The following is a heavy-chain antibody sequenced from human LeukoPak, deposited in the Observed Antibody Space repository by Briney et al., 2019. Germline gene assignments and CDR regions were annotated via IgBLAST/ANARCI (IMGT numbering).Heavy chain of an antibody. Sequence: GGSLRLSCAASGFTLSSNYMSWVRQAPGKGREWVGRVKSKYDGGTTDYAAHAKGRFTISRDDSKNTVYLQMNSLKTEDTAVYYCNTGGYYFDYWGQGTLVTVSS. CDR2: VKSKYDGGTT. V-gene: IGHV3-15*01. CDR1: GFTLSSNY. J-gene: IGHJ4*02. CDR3: NTGGYYFDY.